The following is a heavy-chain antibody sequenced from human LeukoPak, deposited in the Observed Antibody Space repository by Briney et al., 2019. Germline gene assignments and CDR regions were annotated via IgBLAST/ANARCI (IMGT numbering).Heavy chain of an antibody. J-gene: IGHJ4*02. CDR3: ARWYYDILTGYSAEPFDY. CDR1: GGSISSYY. V-gene: IGHV4-59*01. D-gene: IGHD3-9*01. Sequence: PSETLSLTCTVSGGSISSYYWSWIRQPPGKGLEWIGYIYYSGSANYNPSLKSRVTISVDTSKNQFSLKLSSVTAADTAVYYCARWYYDILTGYSAEPFDYWGQGTLVTVSS. CDR2: IYYSGSA.